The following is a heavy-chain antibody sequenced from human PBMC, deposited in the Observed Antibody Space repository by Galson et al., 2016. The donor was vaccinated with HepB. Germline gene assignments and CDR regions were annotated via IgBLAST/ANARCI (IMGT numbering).Heavy chain of an antibody. V-gene: IGHV4-38-2*02. J-gene: IGHJ4*02. CDR1: GYSISSGFN. CDR3: ARVPTRVACGGECSSTDY. Sequence: SETLSLTCTVSGYSISSGFNWGWIRAAPGKGLEWIGEIYHSENTNYNPSLKSRVTISMDKSKNQFSLNLNSVTPADTAVYYCARVPTRVACGGECSSTDYWGQGTLVTVSS. D-gene: IGHD2-21*01. CDR2: IYHSENT.